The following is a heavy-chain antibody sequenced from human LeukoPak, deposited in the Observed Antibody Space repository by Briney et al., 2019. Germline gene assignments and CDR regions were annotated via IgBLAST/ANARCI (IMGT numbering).Heavy chain of an antibody. J-gene: IGHJ4*02. CDR3: AKARGSSWYLPMDY. CDR2: ISGSGGST. V-gene: IGHV3-23*01. Sequence: SGGSLRLSCAASGFTFSSYAMSWLRQAPGKGLEWVSAISGSGGSTYYADSVKGRFTISRDNSKNTLYLQMNSLRAEDTAVYYCAKARGSSWYLPMDYWGQGTLVTVSS. D-gene: IGHD6-13*01. CDR1: GFTFSSYA.